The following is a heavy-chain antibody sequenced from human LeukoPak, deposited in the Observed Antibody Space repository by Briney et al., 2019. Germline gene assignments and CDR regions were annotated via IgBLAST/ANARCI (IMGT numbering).Heavy chain of an antibody. J-gene: IGHJ4*02. D-gene: IGHD3-10*01. Sequence: GASLKVSCKASGGTFSGDAISWVRLAPGQGLEWMGAIIPVFGTANYAQKFQGRVTITADEYTNTAYMDLSGLRYEDTADYYCARALTLIRGQQTYYFDSWAQGTLVTVSS. CDR1: GGTFSGDA. V-gene: IGHV1-69*13. CDR3: ARALTLIRGQQTYYFDS. CDR2: IIPVFGTA.